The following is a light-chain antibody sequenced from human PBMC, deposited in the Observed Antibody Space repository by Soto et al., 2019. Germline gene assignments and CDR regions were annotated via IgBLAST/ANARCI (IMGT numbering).Light chain of an antibody. Sequence: QLVLTQPPSTSATPGQRVTISCSGSSSNIGRNNVFWYQQVPGKAPKLLIYRNVQRHSGVPDRFSGSKSGTSASLAISGLRSDDEAHYYCAAWDDRLSGPVFGGGAKLTVL. CDR3: AAWDDRLSGPV. CDR2: RNV. J-gene: IGLJ2*01. V-gene: IGLV1-47*01. CDR1: SSNIGRNN.